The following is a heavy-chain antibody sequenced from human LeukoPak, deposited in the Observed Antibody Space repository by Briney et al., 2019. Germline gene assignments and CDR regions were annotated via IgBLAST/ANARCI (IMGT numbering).Heavy chain of an antibody. CDR2: IYYSGST. J-gene: IGHJ6*02. CDR1: VGSFGGYY. CDR3: ARVEGPHYYGMDV. Sequence: WEPLSLTGIVSVGSFGGYYWGWIRKPPGKGREWIGYIYYSGSTNYNPSLKSRVTISVDTSKNQFSLKLSSVTAADTAVYYCARVEGPHYYGMDVWGQGTTVTVSS. V-gene: IGHV4-59*01.